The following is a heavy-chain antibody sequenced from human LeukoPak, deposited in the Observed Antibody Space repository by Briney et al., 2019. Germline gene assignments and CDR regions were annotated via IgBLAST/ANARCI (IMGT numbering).Heavy chain of an antibody. CDR2: ISGSGGST. D-gene: IGHD3-16*02. CDR3: AKSVYDYVWGIYRYPFDY. V-gene: IGHV3-23*01. J-gene: IGHJ4*02. Sequence: TGGSLRLSCAASGFTFSSYAMSWVRQAPGKGLEWVSAISGSGGSTYYADSVKGRFTISRDNSKNTLYLQMNSLRAEDTAVYYCAKSVYDYVWGIYRYPFDYWGQGTLVTVSS. CDR1: GFTFSSYA.